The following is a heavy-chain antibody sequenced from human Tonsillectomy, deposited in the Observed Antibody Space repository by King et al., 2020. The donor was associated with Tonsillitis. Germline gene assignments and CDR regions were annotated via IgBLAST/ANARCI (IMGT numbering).Heavy chain of an antibody. V-gene: IGHV3-30*02. CDR1: GFTFSSYG. J-gene: IGHJ4*02. CDR2: IRYDGSNK. CDR3: AKDWAHRYYGSGSYYNRFDY. Sequence: VQLVESGGGVVQPGGSLRLSCAASGFTFSSYGMHWVRQAPGKGLEWVAFIRYDGSNKYYADSVKGRFTISRDNSKNTLYLQMNSLRAEDTAVYYCAKDWAHRYYGSGSYYNRFDYWGQGTLVTVSS. D-gene: IGHD3-10*01.